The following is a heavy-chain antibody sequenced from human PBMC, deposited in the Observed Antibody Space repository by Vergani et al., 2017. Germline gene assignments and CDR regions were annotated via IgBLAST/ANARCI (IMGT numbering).Heavy chain of an antibody. Sequence: QMQLQESGPGLVKASETLSLTCTVSGDSIISRSYYWGWIRQPPGKGLEWIGSIYNSGNGDSSSSLKSRVTISADTSKNQFSLRRTSVTAADTAVYFCASVKYYSESTSHFRGRYFDVWGRGTLVTVPS. CDR1: GDSIISRSYY. CDR2: IYNSGNG. CDR3: ASVKYYSESTSHFRGRYFDV. V-gene: IGHV4-39*01. J-gene: IGHJ2*01. D-gene: IGHD3-16*01.